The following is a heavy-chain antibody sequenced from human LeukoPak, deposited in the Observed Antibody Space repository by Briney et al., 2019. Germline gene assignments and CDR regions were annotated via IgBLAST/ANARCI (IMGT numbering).Heavy chain of an antibody. D-gene: IGHD7-27*01. V-gene: IGHV4-34*01. Sequence: KPSETLSLTCAVYGGSFSGYYWSWIRQPPGKGLEWIGEINHSGGTNYNPSLKSRVTISVDTSKNQFSLKLSSVTAADTAVYYCARVTGDYYYYYMDVWGKGTTVTVSS. CDR1: GGSFSGYY. J-gene: IGHJ6*03. CDR3: ARVTGDYYYYYMDV. CDR2: INHSGGT.